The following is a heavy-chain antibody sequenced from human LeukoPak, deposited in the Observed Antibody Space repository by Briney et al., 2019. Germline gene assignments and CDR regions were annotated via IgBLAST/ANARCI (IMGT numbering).Heavy chain of an antibody. J-gene: IGHJ4*02. Sequence: GGSPRLSCAASGFTFSTYGMSWVRQTPGKGLGWVSATSGSGTTTYYEDSVKGRFTISRDNSQNTLYLQMNSLRAEDTAVYYCAKGSDSSAWTLFDYWGQGTLVTVSS. D-gene: IGHD6-25*01. V-gene: IGHV3-23*01. CDR1: GFTFSTYG. CDR2: TSGSGTTT. CDR3: AKGSDSSAWTLFDY.